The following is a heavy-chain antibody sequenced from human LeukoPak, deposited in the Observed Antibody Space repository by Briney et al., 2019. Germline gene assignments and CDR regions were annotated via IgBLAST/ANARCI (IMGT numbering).Heavy chain of an antibody. V-gene: IGHV3-30*02. J-gene: IGHJ1*01. CDR3: AKTLGVSAREYFHH. D-gene: IGHD3-10*01. Sequence: GGSLRLSCAVSGFTLSNYGMHWVRQAPGKGLEWVAFIRHDGSNTNYADSVKGRFTISRDSSKNTLYLQMNSLRPEDTAVYYCAKTLGVSAREYFHHWAREPWSPSPQ. CDR2: IRHDGSNT. CDR1: GFTLSNYG.